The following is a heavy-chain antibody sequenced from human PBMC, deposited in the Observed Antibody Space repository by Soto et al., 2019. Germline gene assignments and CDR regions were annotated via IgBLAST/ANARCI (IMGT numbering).Heavy chain of an antibody. CDR3: ARVGGSYNYYYGMDV. CDR2: IYYSGST. D-gene: IGHD1-26*01. V-gene: IGHV4-59*12. Sequence: SETLSLTCTVSGGSISSYYWSWIRQPPGKGLEWIGYIYYSGSTNYNPSLKSRVTISVDRSKNQFSLKLSSVTAADTAVYYCARVGGSYNYYYGMDVWGQATTVTVSS. J-gene: IGHJ6*02. CDR1: GGSISSYY.